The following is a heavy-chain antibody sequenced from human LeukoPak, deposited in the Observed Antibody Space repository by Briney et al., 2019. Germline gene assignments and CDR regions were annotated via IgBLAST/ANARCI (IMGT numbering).Heavy chain of an antibody. CDR3: PRIGWIAAYYMDV. V-gene: IGHV4-34*01. CDR1: GGPFSGFY. Sequence: KPSETLSLTCAVYGGPFSGFYWSWIRQPPGKGLEWIGEINHSGNTNYNPSLKSRVTMSLDTSKKQFSLNLSSVPAADTAVYYCPRIGWIAAYYMDVWGIGTTVTVSS. CDR2: INHSGNT. J-gene: IGHJ6*03. D-gene: IGHD6-13*01.